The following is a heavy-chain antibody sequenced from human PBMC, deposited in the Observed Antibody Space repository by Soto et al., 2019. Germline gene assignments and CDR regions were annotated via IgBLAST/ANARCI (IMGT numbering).Heavy chain of an antibody. CDR2: IRSNGRT. V-gene: IGHV3-73*02. D-gene: IGHD2-15*01. Sequence: EVQLVESGGGLVQPGGSLELSSAASGFTFSASAMHWVRQASGKGLEWVGRIRSNGRTAYAASMQGRFTISRDDSKKTVYLQLNSLKTDDTAVYYCARLDCSGGSCYPYYFEHWGQGALVTVSA. CDR1: GFTFSASA. CDR3: ARLDCSGGSCYPYYFEH. J-gene: IGHJ4*02.